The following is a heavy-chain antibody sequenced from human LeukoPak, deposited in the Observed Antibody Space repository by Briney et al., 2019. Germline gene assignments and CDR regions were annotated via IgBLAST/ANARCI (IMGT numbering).Heavy chain of an antibody. J-gene: IGHJ4*02. D-gene: IGHD2-2*01. CDR2: MSYDGGDK. CDR1: GFAFSTYA. CDR3: ARDRPNSYQPGGY. Sequence: GGSLRLSCAASGFAFSTYAMHWVRQAPGKGLEWLAFMSYDGGDKYYAESVKGRFTISRDNSKNTLYLLMNSLRADDTAVCYCARDRPNSYQPGGYWGQGTLVTVSS. V-gene: IGHV3-30*01.